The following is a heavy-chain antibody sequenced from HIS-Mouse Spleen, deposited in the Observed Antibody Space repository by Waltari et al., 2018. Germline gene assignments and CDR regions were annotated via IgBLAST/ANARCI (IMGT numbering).Heavy chain of an antibody. CDR1: AGSISSRSSY. V-gene: IGHV4-39*07. CDR3: AREIPYSSSWYDWYFDL. J-gene: IGHJ2*01. D-gene: IGHD6-13*01. Sequence: QLQLQESGPGLVKPSETLSLTCTVSAGSISSRSSYWGWIRQPPGKGLEWIGSIYYSGSTYYNPSLKSRVTISVDTSKNQFSLKLSSVTAADTAVYYCAREIPYSSSWYDWYFDLWGRGTLVTVSS. CDR2: IYYSGST.